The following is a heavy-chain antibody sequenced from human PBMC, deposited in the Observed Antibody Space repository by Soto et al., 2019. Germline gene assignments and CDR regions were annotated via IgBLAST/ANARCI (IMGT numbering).Heavy chain of an antibody. J-gene: IGHJ5*02. CDR1: GNRFTRQT. CDR2: INAGNGNT. D-gene: IGHD6-13*01. Sequence: ASVKVSCKAPGNRFTRQTFHWVRQAPGQRLEWMGWINAGNGNTKYSQKFQGRVTITRDTSASTAYMELSSLRSEDTAVYYCARHPERIAEIGWFDPWGQGTLVTVSS. V-gene: IGHV1-3*01. CDR3: ARHPERIAEIGWFDP.